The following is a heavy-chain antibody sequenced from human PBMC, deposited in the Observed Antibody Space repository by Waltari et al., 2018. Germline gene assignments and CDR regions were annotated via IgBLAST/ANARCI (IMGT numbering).Heavy chain of an antibody. Sequence: QVQLHQWGAGLLKPSETLSLTCAVSGGPFTDYSWSWIRQPPGKGLEWIGEISHSGVTHYNPSLGSRVTMSVDTIKKQFSLMLTSVTAADTAVYFCARTWGNSPPLGWFDPWGRGTRVTISS. CDR2: ISHSGVT. CDR3: ARTWGNSPPLGWFDP. V-gene: IGHV4-34*01. J-gene: IGHJ5*01. CDR1: GGPFTDYS. D-gene: IGHD7-27*01.